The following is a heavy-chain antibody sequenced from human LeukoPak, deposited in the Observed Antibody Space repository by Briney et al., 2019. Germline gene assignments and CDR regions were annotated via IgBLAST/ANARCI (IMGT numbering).Heavy chain of an antibody. Sequence: SETLSLTCAVYGGSFSGYYWSWIRQPPGKGLEWIGEINHSGSTNYNPSLKSRVTISVDTSKNQFSLKLSSVTAADTAVYYCARTRASIVRAYYYYMDVWGKGTTVTVSS. J-gene: IGHJ6*03. CDR2: INHSGST. V-gene: IGHV4-34*01. D-gene: IGHD2-15*01. CDR1: GGSFSGYY. CDR3: ARTRASIVRAYYYYMDV.